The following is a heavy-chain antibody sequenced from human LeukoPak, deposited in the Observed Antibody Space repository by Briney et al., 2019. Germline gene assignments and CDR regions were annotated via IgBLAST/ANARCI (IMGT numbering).Heavy chain of an antibody. CDR1: GLIFDDYH. D-gene: IGHD2-2*01. V-gene: IGHV3-21*03. J-gene: IGHJ4*02. Sequence: PGGSLRLSCAASGLIFDDYHMSWVRQAPGKGLEWVSSIISSGAYIYYADSVKGRFTISRDNAKNSLYLQMNSLRAEDTAVYYCARDFGGYCSSTNCYLGHLDYWGQGTLVTVSS. CDR2: IISSGAYI. CDR3: ARDFGGYCSSTNCYLGHLDY.